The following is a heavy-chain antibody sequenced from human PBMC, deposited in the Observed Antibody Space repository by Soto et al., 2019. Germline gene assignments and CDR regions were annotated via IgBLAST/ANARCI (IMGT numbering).Heavy chain of an antibody. CDR2: MNPNSGNT. V-gene: IGHV1-8*01. J-gene: IGHJ4*02. CDR1: GYTFPSYD. D-gene: IGHD5-12*01. Sequence: QVQLVQSGAEVKKPGASVKVCCKASGYTFPSYDINWVRQATGQGLEWMGWMNPNSGNTGYAQNFQGRVTMTRNTSISRAYMELSSLRSEDTAVYYCARALEMAKIILDYWFQGSLVTVSS. CDR3: ARALEMAKIILDY.